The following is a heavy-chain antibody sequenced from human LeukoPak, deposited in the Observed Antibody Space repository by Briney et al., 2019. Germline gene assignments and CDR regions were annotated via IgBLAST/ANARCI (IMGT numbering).Heavy chain of an antibody. CDR3: ARLGMYDYGGNSGYYYYYGMDV. CDR2: IYYSGST. J-gene: IGHJ6*02. CDR1: GGSISSSSYY. Sequence: SETLSLTCTVSGGSISSSSYYWGWIRQPPGKGLEWIGSIYYSGSTYYNPSLKSRVTISVDTSKNQFSLKLSSVTAADTAVYYCARLGMYDYGGNSGYYYYYGMDVWGQGTTVTVSS. D-gene: IGHD4-23*01. V-gene: IGHV4-39*01.